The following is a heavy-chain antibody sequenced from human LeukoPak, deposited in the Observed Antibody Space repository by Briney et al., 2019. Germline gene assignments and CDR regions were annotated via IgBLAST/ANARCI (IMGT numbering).Heavy chain of an antibody. V-gene: IGHV1-46*01. CDR3: ATGDGSGSYSNWFDP. J-gene: IGHJ5*02. CDR1: GYTFTSYY. CDR2: INPSGGST. Sequence: ASVKVSCKASGYTFTSYYMHWVRQAPGQGLEWMGIINPSGGSTSYAQKFQGRVTMTRDMSTSTVYMELSSLRSEDTAVYYCATGDGSGSYSNWFDPWGQGTLVTVSS. D-gene: IGHD3-10*01.